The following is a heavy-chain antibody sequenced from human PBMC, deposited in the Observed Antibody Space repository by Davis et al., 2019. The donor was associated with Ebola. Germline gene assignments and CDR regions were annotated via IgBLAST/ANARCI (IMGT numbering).Heavy chain of an antibody. J-gene: IGHJ3*01. CDR1: GFTFSISA. CDR2: ISGSGGTT. D-gene: IGHD1-26*01. CDR3: AKDTSNIWFDV. Sequence: GGSLRLSCAASGFTFSISAMNWVRQTPGKGLEWVSGISGSGGTTYYADSVKGRFTISRDNSKNTLYLQMNGLRVEDTAIYYCAKDTSNIWFDVWGQGTMVTVSS. V-gene: IGHV3-23*01.